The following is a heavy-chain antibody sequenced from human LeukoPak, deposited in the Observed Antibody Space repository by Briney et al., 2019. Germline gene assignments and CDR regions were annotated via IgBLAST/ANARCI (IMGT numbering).Heavy chain of an antibody. CDR3: ARGYSSGGLDY. V-gene: IGHV4-61*02. D-gene: IGHD2-15*01. J-gene: IGHJ4*02. CDR1: GGSISSGSYY. Sequence: PSETLSLTCTVSGGSISSGSYYWSWIRQPAGKGLEWIGRIYSSGNTNYNPSLKSRITISVDTSKNQFSMRLTSVTAADTAVYYCARGYSSGGLDYWGQGTLVTVSS. CDR2: IYSSGNT.